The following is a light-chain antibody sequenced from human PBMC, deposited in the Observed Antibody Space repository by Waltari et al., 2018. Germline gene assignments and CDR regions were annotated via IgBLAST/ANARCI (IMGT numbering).Light chain of an antibody. J-gene: IGKJ1*01. CDR2: HAS. Sequence: VLTQSPGTLSLSPGERATLSCRASQSVIKYLAWYQQKPGRAPRLLIYHASTRATGIPDRFSGSGSVTDFSLTISRLEPEDCAVYYCQKYDSLPATFGQGTRVEIK. CDR3: QKYDSLPAT. CDR1: QSVIKY. V-gene: IGKV3-20*01.